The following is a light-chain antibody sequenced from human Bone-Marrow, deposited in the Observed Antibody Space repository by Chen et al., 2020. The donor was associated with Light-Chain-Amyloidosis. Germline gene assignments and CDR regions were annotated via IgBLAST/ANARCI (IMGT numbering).Light chain of an antibody. Sequence: QSVLTQPPSVSGAPGQRVPSSCTGSSSNIESNYEVHWYQPLPGTAPKLLIYGNNNRPSGVPARFSGSKSGSSASLASTGLQAEDAADYYCQSYEICLSAWVFGGWTKLTVL. V-gene: IGLV1-40*01. J-gene: IGLJ3*02. CDR1: SSNIESNYE. CDR3: QSYEICLSAWV. CDR2: GNN.